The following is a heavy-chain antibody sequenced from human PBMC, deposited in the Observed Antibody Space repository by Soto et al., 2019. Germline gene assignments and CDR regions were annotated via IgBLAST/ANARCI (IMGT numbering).Heavy chain of an antibody. D-gene: IGHD1-1*01. Sequence: QVQLVQSGAEVREPGSSVMVSCKTSGGSFSTYAISWVRQAPGHGLEWMGGILPIFGTPTNAQKFQGRVTIKADESTSTAYMEVRSLTSEDTAVYDCARSLGLEDYYGMDVW. J-gene: IGHJ6*01. CDR1: GGSFSTYA. CDR3: ARSLGLEDYYGMDV. V-gene: IGHV1-69*12. CDR2: ILPIFGTP.